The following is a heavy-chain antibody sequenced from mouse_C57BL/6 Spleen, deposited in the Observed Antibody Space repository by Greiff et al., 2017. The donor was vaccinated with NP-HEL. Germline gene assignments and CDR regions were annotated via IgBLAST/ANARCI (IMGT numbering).Heavy chain of an antibody. V-gene: IGHV2-6*01. Sequence: VQRVESGPGLVAPSQSLSITCTVSGFSLTSYGVDWVRQSPGKGLEWLGVIWGVGSTNYNSALKSRLSISKDNSKSQVFLKMNSLQTDDTAMYYCASGHYYGSSYVAYWGQGTLVTVSA. CDR1: GFSLTSYG. CDR2: IWGVGST. J-gene: IGHJ3*01. CDR3: ASGHYYGSSYVAY. D-gene: IGHD1-1*01.